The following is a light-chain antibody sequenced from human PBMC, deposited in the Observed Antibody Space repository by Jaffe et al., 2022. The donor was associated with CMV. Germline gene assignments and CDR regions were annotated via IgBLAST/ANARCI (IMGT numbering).Light chain of an antibody. CDR3: QSYDSSLSGFAV. CDR2: GNN. Sequence: QSVLTQPPSVSGAPGQRVTISCTGSSSNIGAGYDVHWYQQVPGTAPKLLIYGNNNRPSGVPDRFSGSKSGTSASLAITGLQAEDEADYYCQSYDSSLSGFAVFGGGTQLTVL. J-gene: IGLJ7*01. V-gene: IGLV1-40*01. CDR1: SSNIGAGYD.